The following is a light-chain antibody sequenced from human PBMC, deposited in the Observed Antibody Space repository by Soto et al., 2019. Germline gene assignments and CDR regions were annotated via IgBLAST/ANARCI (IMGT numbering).Light chain of an antibody. CDR2: AAS. V-gene: IGKV1-12*01. CDR1: EGVGTW. CDR3: QQANTFPPT. J-gene: IGKJ5*01. Sequence: DVQMTQSPSSVSASVGDRVTITCRASEGVGTWIAWYQQKPGKAPKFLMYAASTLQTGVPSRFSGSGSGTHFTLTINSLQTEDFATYFCQQANTFPPTFGQGTRLEIK.